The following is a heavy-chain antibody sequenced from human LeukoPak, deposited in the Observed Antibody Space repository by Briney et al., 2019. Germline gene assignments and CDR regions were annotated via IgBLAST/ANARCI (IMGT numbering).Heavy chain of an antibody. CDR3: ARDWGLASYVLDH. CDR1: GFTFSSYG. J-gene: IGHJ4*02. D-gene: IGHD3-16*01. Sequence: GGSLRLSCAASGFTFSSYGMNWVRQAPGKGLEWVSTISGSGDSTYYADSVKGRFTISRDNSKDTLYLQMNSVRDEDTAMYYCARDWGLASYVLDHWGQGTLVTVSS. V-gene: IGHV3-23*01. CDR2: ISGSGDST.